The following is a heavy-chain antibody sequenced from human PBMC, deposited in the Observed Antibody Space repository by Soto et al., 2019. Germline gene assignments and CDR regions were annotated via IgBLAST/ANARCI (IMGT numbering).Heavy chain of an antibody. D-gene: IGHD3-16*02. CDR2: IYYSGST. J-gene: IGHJ6*02. CDR3: ARDYPSWDYYSGMDV. V-gene: IGHV4-30-4*02. Sequence: PSDTLSLTCAVYGGSISSGDYYWSWIRQPPGKGLEWIGYIYYSGSTYYNPSLKSRVTISVDTSKNQFSLKLSSVTAADTAVYYCARDYPSWDYYSGMDVWGQGTTVTVSS. CDR1: GGSISSGDYY.